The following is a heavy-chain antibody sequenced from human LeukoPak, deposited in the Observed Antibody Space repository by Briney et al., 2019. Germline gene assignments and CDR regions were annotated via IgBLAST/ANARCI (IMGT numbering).Heavy chain of an antibody. D-gene: IGHD6-19*01. CDR3: AREARLVPSAHDAFDI. CDR1: GFTLRSYW. Sequence: GGSLRLSCAASGFTLRSYWMHWVRQAPGKGLVWVSRINSDGYSTSYADSVKGRFTISRDNAKNTLYLQMNSLRAEDTAVYYCAREARLVPSAHDAFDIWGQGTMVTVSS. J-gene: IGHJ3*02. V-gene: IGHV3-74*01. CDR2: INSDGYST.